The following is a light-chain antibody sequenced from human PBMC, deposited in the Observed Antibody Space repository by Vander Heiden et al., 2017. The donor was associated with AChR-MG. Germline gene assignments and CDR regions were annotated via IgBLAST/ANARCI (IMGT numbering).Light chain of an antibody. CDR3: CSYAGSYTWV. V-gene: IGLV2-11*01. J-gene: IGLJ3*02. CDR1: SSDVGGYNY. Sequence: QSALTQPRSVSGSPGQSVTISCTGTSSDVGGYNYVSWYQQHPGKAPKLMIYDVSKRPSGVPDRFSGSKSGNTASLTISGLQAEDEADYDCCSYAGSYTWVFGGGTKLTVI. CDR2: DVS.